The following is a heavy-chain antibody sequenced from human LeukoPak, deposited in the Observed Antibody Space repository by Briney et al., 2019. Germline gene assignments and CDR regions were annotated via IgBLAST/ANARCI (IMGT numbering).Heavy chain of an antibody. CDR1: GDSIPSHY. CDR3: ARGLQQQLVRPSRWFDP. Sequence: SETLSLTCNVSGDSIPSHYWSWIRQPPGKGLEWIGYIYYSGSATYSPSLKSRVTVSVDTSKNQFSLKLSSVTAADTAVYHCARGLQQQLVRPSRWFDPWGQGTLVTVSS. J-gene: IGHJ5*02. D-gene: IGHD6-13*01. CDR2: IYYSGSA. V-gene: IGHV4-59*11.